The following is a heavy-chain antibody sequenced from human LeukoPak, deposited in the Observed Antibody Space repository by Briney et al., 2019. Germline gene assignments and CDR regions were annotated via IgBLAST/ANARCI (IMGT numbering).Heavy chain of an antibody. D-gene: IGHD2/OR15-2a*01. CDR1: GGTFSSYA. V-gene: IGHV1-69*13. Sequence: SVKVSCKASGGTFSSYAITWVRQAPGQGLEWMGGIIPIFGTANYAQKFQGRVTITADESTSTAYMELSSLRSEDTAVYYCAMSTEYYFFDYWGQGTLVTVSS. CDR3: AMSTEYYFFDY. CDR2: IIPIFGTA. J-gene: IGHJ4*02.